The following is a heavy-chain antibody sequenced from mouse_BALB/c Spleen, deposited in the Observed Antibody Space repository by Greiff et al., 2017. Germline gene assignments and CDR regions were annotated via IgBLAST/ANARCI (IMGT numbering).Heavy chain of an antibody. CDR2: IRSKSNNYAT. CDR3: VRENGYFSAYYAMDY. J-gene: IGHJ4*01. Sequence: VQLQQSGGGLVQPKGSLKLSCAASGFTFNTYAMHWVCQAPGKGLEWVARIRSKSNNYATYYADSVKDRFTISRDDSQSMLYLQMNNLKTEDTAMYYCVRENGYFSAYYAMDYWGQGTSVTVSS. V-gene: IGHV10-3*03. D-gene: IGHD2-3*01. CDR1: GFTFNTYA.